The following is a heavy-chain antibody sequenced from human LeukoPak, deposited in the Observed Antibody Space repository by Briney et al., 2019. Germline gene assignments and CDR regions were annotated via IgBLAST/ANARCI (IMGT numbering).Heavy chain of an antibody. J-gene: IGHJ4*02. CDR2: IIPIFGPV. CDR1: GDTFSSYA. Sequence: GASVKVSCKASGDTFSSYAFSWVRQAPGHGLEWMGGIIPIFGPVNYAQKFQGRVTIVADESTSTAYMELSSLRSEDTAVYYCARGALYSVSYKSYFDYWGQGTLVSVSS. D-gene: IGHD1-26*01. V-gene: IGHV1-69*13. CDR3: ARGALYSVSYKSYFDY.